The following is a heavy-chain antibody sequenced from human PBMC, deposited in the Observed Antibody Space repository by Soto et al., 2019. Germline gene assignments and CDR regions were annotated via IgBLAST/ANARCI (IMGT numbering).Heavy chain of an antibody. Sequence: GGSLRLSCAASGFTFSTYALHWVRQAPGKGLEWVAVISYDGSNKYYADSVKGRFTISRDNSKHTLYLQMNSLRAEDTAVYYCARAVSIFGVVIIQNHADYWGQGTLVTVSS. V-gene: IGHV3-30-3*01. CDR3: ARAVSIFGVVIIQNHADY. CDR1: GFTFSTYA. CDR2: ISYDGSNK. D-gene: IGHD3-3*01. J-gene: IGHJ4*02.